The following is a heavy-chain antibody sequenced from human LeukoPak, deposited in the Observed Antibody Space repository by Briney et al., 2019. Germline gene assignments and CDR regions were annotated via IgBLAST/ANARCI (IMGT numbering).Heavy chain of an antibody. V-gene: IGHV4-30-4*01. CDR2: IYYSGST. Sequence: SETLSLTCTVSGGSISSGDYYWSWIRQPPGKGLEWIGYIYYSGSTYYNPSLKSRVTISVDTSKNQFSLKLSSVTAADTAVYYCVRAPTLYGSGSDYFDYWGQGTLVTVSS. D-gene: IGHD3-10*01. J-gene: IGHJ4*02. CDR1: GGSISSGDYY. CDR3: VRAPTLYGSGSDYFDY.